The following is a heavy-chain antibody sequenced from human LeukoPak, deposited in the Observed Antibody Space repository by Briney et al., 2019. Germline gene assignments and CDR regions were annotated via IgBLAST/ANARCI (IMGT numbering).Heavy chain of an antibody. V-gene: IGHV1-69*13. Sequence: SVKVSCTASGGTFSSYAISWVRQAPGQGLEWMGGIIPIFGTANYAQKFQGRVTITADESTSTAYMELSSLRSEDTAVYYCARVPISRRSNPDGYYGMDVWGQGTTVTVSS. D-gene: IGHD1-14*01. J-gene: IGHJ6*02. CDR2: IIPIFGTA. CDR3: ARVPISRRSNPDGYYGMDV. CDR1: GGTFSSYA.